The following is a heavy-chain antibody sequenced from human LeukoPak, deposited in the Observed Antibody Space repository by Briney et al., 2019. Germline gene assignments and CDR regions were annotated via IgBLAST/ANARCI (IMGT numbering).Heavy chain of an antibody. CDR3: AKDIFTGIAAAGAIDY. V-gene: IGHV3-9*01. CDR1: GFNFGDYA. J-gene: IGHJ4*02. CDR2: ISWNSAGI. Sequence: GGSLRLSCAASGFNFGDYAMHWVRQAPGKGLEWVSGISWNSAGIGYADSVKGRFTISRDNAKNSLYLQMNSLRAEDTALYYCAKDIFTGIAAAGAIDYWGQGTLVTVSS. D-gene: IGHD6-13*01.